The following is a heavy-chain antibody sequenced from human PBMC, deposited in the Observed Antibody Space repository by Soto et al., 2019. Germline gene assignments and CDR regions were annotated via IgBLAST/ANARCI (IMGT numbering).Heavy chain of an antibody. J-gene: IGHJ4*02. CDR2: INHSGGT. Sequence: PSETLSLTCAVYGGSFSGYYWSWIRQPPGKGLEWIGEINHSGGTNYNPSLKSRVTISVDTSKNQFSLKLSSVTAADTAVYYCARGRGIAAAAPYYFDYWGQGTLVTVSS. CDR3: ARGRGIAAAAPYYFDY. V-gene: IGHV4-34*01. CDR1: GGSFSGYY. D-gene: IGHD6-13*01.